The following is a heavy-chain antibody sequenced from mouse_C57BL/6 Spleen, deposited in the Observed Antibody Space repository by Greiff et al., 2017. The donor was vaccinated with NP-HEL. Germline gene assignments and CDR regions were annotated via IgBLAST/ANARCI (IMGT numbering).Heavy chain of an antibody. CDR3: ATYYGSSFYYAMDY. D-gene: IGHD1-1*01. J-gene: IGHJ4*01. CDR2: ISSGSSTI. CDR1: GFTFSDYG. V-gene: IGHV5-17*01. Sequence: EVQRVESGGGLVKPGGSLKLSCAASGFTFSDYGMHWVRQAPEKGLEWVAYISSGSSTIYYADTVKGRFTISRDNAKNTLFLQMTSLRSEDTAMYYCATYYGSSFYYAMDYWGQGTSVTVSS.